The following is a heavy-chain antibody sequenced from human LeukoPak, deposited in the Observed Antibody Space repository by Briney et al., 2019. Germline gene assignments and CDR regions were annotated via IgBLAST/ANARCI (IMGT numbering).Heavy chain of an antibody. Sequence: GASVKVSCKASGYTFTSYYINWVRQATGQGLEWMGWMNPNSGNTDYAQKFQGRVTITRNTSISTAYMEPSSLRSEDTAVYYCARAKRGYSYGYWYYDYYYMDVWGKGTTVTVSS. CDR3: ARAKRGYSYGYWYYDYYYMDV. D-gene: IGHD5-18*01. V-gene: IGHV1-8*03. J-gene: IGHJ6*03. CDR2: MNPNSGNT. CDR1: GYTFTSYY.